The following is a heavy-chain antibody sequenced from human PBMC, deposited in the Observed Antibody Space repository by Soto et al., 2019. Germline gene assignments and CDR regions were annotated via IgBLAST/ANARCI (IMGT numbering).Heavy chain of an antibody. CDR2: IKGKTDGGTT. CDR1: GFAPIYVW. D-gene: IGHD2-21*01. CDR3: TTLIIRSTYSLDV. V-gene: IGHV3-15*07. J-gene: IGHJ6*02. Sequence: GGSLRLSCAASGFAPIYVWMNWFRQAPGKGLEWVGRIKGKTDGGTTDYAAPVKGRFTISRDDSKNTLYLQMNSLTTEDTAVYYCTTLIIRSTYSLDVWGQGTTVTVSS.